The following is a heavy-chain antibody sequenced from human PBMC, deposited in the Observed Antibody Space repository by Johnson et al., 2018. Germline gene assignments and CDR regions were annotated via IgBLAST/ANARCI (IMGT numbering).Heavy chain of an antibody. V-gene: IGHV3-11*04. Sequence: QVQLVESGGGLVKPGGSLRLSCAASGFTFSDYYMTWIRQAPGTGLEWLSYISTSGSTIYYTDSVKGRFTISRDNAKNSLYLQMNSLRAEDTALYYCARVKSAMVKNGAFDIWGQGTMVTVSS. CDR2: ISTSGSTI. CDR3: ARVKSAMVKNGAFDI. CDR1: GFTFSDYY. D-gene: IGHD5-18*01. J-gene: IGHJ3*02.